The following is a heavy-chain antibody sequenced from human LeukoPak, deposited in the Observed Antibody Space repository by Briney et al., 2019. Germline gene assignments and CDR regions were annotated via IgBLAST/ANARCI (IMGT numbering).Heavy chain of an antibody. V-gene: IGHV4-59*08. CDR2: IYYSGST. CDR3: ARVGGAGGYYFDY. CDR1: GGSISSYY. Sequence: SETLSLTCTVSGGSISSYYWSWIRQPPGKGLEWIGYIYYSGSTNYNPSLKSRVTISVDTSKNQFSLKLSSVTAADTAVYYCARVGGAGGYYFDYWGQGTLVTVSS. J-gene: IGHJ4*02. D-gene: IGHD2-15*01.